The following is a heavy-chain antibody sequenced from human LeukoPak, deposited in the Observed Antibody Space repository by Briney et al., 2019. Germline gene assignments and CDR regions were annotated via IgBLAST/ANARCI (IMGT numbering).Heavy chain of an antibody. J-gene: IGHJ4*01. CDR1: GFTLSSYV. CDR2: ISVSGGTT. D-gene: IGHD3-22*01. Sequence: GGPLRLSPAPSGFTLSSYVMSWVRQAPGKRREGVSAISVSGGTTYYADSVKGRFTISRDNSKNTLYLQMNSLRAEDTAVYYCAKDSGYYYDSSGPYWGQGTLVTVSS. V-gene: IGHV3-23*01. CDR3: AKDSGYYYDSSGPY.